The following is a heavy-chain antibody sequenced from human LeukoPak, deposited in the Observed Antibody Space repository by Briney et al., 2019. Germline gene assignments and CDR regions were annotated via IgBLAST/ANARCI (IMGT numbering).Heavy chain of an antibody. Sequence: SETLSLTCTVSGGSISSSSYYWGWIRQPPGKGLKWIGSIYNSGSTYYNPSLKSRVTISVDTSKNQFSLKLSSVTAADTAVYYCARRVGYCSSTTCTNWFDPWGQGTLVTVSS. CDR3: ARRVGYCSSTTCTNWFDP. J-gene: IGHJ5*02. CDR2: IYNSGST. CDR1: GGSISSSSYY. V-gene: IGHV4-39*01. D-gene: IGHD2-2*01.